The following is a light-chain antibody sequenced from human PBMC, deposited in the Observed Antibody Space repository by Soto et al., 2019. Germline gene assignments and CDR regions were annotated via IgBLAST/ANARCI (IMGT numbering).Light chain of an antibody. CDR1: QSLVHTDGETS. Sequence: DVVMTQTPLSLSVTPGQPASISCKSTQSLVHTDGETSLYWSLQRSGQPPQLLIYGVSNRFAGVADRFTGSGSGTDFTLTISRVEAEDVGVYYCMQSIELPRTFGQGTRLEIK. CDR2: GVS. V-gene: IGKV2D-29*01. J-gene: IGKJ2*02. CDR3: MQSIELPRT.